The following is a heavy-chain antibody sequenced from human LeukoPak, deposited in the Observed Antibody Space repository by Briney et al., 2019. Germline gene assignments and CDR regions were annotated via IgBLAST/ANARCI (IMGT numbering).Heavy chain of an antibody. CDR3: AREMGFGSYNWFDP. J-gene: IGHJ5*02. CDR1: GGSISSYY. V-gene: IGHV4-59*01. D-gene: IGHD3-10*01. Sequence: PSETLSLTCTVSGGSISSYYWSWIRQPPGKGLEWIGYIYYSGSTNYNPSLKSRVTISVNTSKNQFSLKLSSVTAADTAVYYCAREMGFGSYNWFDPWGQGTLVTVSS. CDR2: IYYSGST.